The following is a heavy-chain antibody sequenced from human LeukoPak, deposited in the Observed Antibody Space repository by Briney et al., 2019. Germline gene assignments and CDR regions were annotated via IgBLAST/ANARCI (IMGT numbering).Heavy chain of an antibody. CDR3: ARAGIAVAGPRGYFDY. D-gene: IGHD6-19*01. V-gene: IGHV3-48*04. CDR2: IRSDSSTI. Sequence: GGSLRLSCAASGFTFSSYSMNWVRQAPGKGLEWVSNIRSDSSTIYYADSVKGRFTISRDNAKNLLYLQMNSLRAEDTAVYYCARAGIAVAGPRGYFDYWGQGTLVTASS. CDR1: GFTFSSYS. J-gene: IGHJ4*02.